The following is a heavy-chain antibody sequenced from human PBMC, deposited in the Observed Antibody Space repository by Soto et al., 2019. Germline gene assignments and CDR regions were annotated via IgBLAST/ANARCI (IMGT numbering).Heavy chain of an antibody. CDR1: GYTFTSYD. Sequence: QVQLVQSGAEVKKPGASVKVSCKASGYTFTSYDINWVRQATGQGLEWMGWMNPNSGNTGYAQKFQGRVTMPRNTSICTAYMELSSLRSEDTAVYYCGRRRKDYGADYYGMDVWGQGTTVTVSS. CDR3: GRRRKDYGADYYGMDV. D-gene: IGHD4-17*01. CDR2: MNPNSGNT. J-gene: IGHJ6*02. V-gene: IGHV1-8*01.